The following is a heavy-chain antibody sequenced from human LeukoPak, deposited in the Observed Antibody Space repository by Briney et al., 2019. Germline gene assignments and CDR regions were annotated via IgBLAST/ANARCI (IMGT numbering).Heavy chain of an antibody. CDR2: IDYTGNI. V-gene: IGHV4-59*08. Sequence: SETLSLTCIVSGDSITNHYWSLIRRPPGKGLDCIGYIDYTGNINYNPSLKSRVTISVDTSKNQFSLKLSSVTAADTAVYYCARHSLSGFAAAGAFDYWGQGTLVTVSS. CDR3: ARHSLSGFAAAGAFDY. CDR1: GDSITNHY. D-gene: IGHD6-13*01. J-gene: IGHJ4*02.